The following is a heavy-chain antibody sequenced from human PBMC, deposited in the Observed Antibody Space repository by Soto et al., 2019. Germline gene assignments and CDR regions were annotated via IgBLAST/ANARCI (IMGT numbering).Heavy chain of an antibody. CDR3: ALALGPTTGLDY. J-gene: IGHJ4*02. CDR2: IFNSGTT. V-gene: IGHV4-31*02. CDR1: GASTFIHNH. D-gene: IGHD1-26*01. Sequence: QVQLQESGPGRVKPSQTLSLTCSVSGASTFIHNHWTWFPQPPGKGLEWMGYIFNSGTTFYNPSLTSRLSISMDTSGNHFSLELRSVTAADTAVYYCALALGPTTGLDYWGQGTLVTVSS.